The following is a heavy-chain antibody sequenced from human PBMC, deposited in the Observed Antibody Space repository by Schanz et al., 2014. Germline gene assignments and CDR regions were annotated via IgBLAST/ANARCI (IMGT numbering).Heavy chain of an antibody. V-gene: IGHV3-9*01. CDR1: GFTFDKYA. Sequence: EVQLVESGGGLVQPGKSLRLSCAASGFTFDKYAMHWVRQAPGKGLEWVSVISWNSGTIGYADSVKGRFTISRDNAKNSLYLQMDSLRAEDTAVYYCVRDSFFAFDYWGQGTLVTVSP. CDR3: VRDSFFAFDY. J-gene: IGHJ4*02. D-gene: IGHD3-3*01. CDR2: ISWNSGTI.